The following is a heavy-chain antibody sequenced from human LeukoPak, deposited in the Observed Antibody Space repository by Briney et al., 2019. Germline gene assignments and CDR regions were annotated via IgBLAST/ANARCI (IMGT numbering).Heavy chain of an antibody. CDR2: INHSGST. V-gene: IGHV4-34*01. Sequence: SETLSLTCAVYGGSFSGYYWSWIRQPPGKGREWIGEINHSGSTNYNPSLKSRVTISVDTSKNQFSLKLSSVTAADTAVYYCARKPSSARIAAAGPHNWFDPWGQGTLVTVSS. D-gene: IGHD6-13*01. J-gene: IGHJ5*02. CDR3: ARKPSSARIAAAGPHNWFDP. CDR1: GGSFSGYY.